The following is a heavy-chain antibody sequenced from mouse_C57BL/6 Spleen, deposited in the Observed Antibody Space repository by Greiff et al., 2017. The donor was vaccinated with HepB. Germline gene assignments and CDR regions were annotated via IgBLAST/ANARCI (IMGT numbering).Heavy chain of an antibody. CDR2: IYPGDGDT. CDR3: ERYTGSLDY. V-gene: IGHV1-82*01. D-gene: IGHD4-1*01. Sequence: QVQLQQSGPELVKPGASVKISCKASGYAFSSSWMNWVKQRPGKGLEWIGRIYPGDGDTNYNGKFKGKATLTADKSSSTAYMQLSSLTSEDSAVYFCERYTGSLDYWGQGTTLTVSS. J-gene: IGHJ2*01. CDR1: GYAFSSSW.